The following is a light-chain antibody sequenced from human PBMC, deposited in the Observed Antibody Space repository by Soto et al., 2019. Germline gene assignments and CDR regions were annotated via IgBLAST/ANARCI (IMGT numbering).Light chain of an antibody. CDR1: SSAVGGYSL. V-gene: IGLV2-23*01. CDR2: EGT. Sequence: QSALTQPASVSGSPGQSITVSCTGTSSAVGGYSLVSWYHQNPGNAPKLVIYEGTKRPSGVSNRLSGSKSGNTASLTISGLQAEDEGDYYCAAWDDSLSGVVFGGGTKLTVL. CDR3: AAWDDSLSGVV. J-gene: IGLJ2*01.